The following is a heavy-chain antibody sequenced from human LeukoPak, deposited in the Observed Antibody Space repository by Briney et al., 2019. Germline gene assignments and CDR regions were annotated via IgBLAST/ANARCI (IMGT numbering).Heavy chain of an antibody. CDR2: MNTNTGNT. V-gene: IGHV1-8*01. J-gene: IGHJ6*03. CDR3: ARGGRRWLERNYYMDV. D-gene: IGHD5-24*01. CDR1: GYTFTSYD. Sequence: ASVKVSCKASGYTFTSYDINWVRQATGQGLEWMGWMNTNTGNTGYAQKFQGRVTMTRNTSISTAYMKLSSLRSEDTAVYYCARGGRRWLERNYYMDVWGKGTTVTISS.